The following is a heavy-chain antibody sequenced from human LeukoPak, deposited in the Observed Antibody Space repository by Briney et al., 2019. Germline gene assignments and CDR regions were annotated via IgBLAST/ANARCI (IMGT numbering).Heavy chain of an antibody. V-gene: IGHV3-66*04. CDR1: GFTFSNFW. J-gene: IGHJ4*02. Sequence: GGSLRLSCAASGFTFSNFWMTWVRQAPGKGLEWVSVIYSGGWTNYADSVKGRFTISRDNSKNTLYLQMNSLRAEDTAVYYCARPAGYGDYAFDYWGQGTLVTVSS. D-gene: IGHD4-17*01. CDR2: IYSGGWT. CDR3: ARPAGYGDYAFDY.